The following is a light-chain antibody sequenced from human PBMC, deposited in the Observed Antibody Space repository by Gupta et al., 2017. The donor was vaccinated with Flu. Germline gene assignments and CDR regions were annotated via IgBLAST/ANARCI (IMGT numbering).Light chain of an antibody. V-gene: IGKV4-1*01. CDR2: WAS. Sequence: IVMTQSPDSLAVSLGERATINCKSSQSVLYTPNNKNYLAWYQQKPGQPPKLLIYWASTRESGVPDRFSGSESGTDFNLTISSLQAEDVAVYYCQQYYATASWTFGQGTKVEI. J-gene: IGKJ1*01. CDR1: QSVLYTPNNKNY. CDR3: QQYYATASWT.